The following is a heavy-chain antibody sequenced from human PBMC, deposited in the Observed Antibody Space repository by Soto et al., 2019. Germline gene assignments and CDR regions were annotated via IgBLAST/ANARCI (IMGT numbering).Heavy chain of an antibody. Sequence: QVQLVESGGGVVQPGRSLTLSCPASGFAFSSYGMHWVRQAPGKGLEWVALISHDGSKTHYVDSVKGRFTISRDNSKNTGSLQMNSLRTEDTAVYYCASLAVTGVPYYYGMDVWGQGTTVTVPS. CDR1: GFAFSSYG. V-gene: IGHV3-30*03. D-gene: IGHD6-13*01. J-gene: IGHJ6*02. CDR3: ASLAVTGVPYYYGMDV. CDR2: ISHDGSKT.